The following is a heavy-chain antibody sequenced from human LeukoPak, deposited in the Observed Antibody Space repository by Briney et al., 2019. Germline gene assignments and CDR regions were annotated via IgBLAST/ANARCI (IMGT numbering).Heavy chain of an antibody. D-gene: IGHD5-24*01. CDR1: GFTFDDYA. CDR3: AKDLRDGYNINYFDY. V-gene: IGHV3-9*01. J-gene: IGHJ4*02. CDR2: ISWNSGSI. Sequence: PGRSLRLSCAASGFTFDDYAMHWVRQAPGKGLEWVSGISWNSGSIGYADSVKGRFTISGDNAKNSLYLQMNGLRAEDTALYYCAKDLRDGYNINYFDYWGQGTLVTVSS.